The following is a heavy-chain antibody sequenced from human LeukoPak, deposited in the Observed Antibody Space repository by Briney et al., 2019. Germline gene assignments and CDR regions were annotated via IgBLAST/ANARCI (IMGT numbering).Heavy chain of an antibody. J-gene: IGHJ4*02. V-gene: IGHV3-15*01. CDR2: IKNKGDGGTT. D-gene: IGHD3-10*01. CDR3: TTSGTPFEY. CDR1: GFTFSRYA. Sequence: PGRSLRLSCAASGFTFSRYAMHWVRQAPGKGLEWVGRIKNKGDGGTTDYAAPVKGRFTVSRDDSKSTLYLQMNSLKTEDTAVYYCTTSGTPFEYWGQGTLVTVSS.